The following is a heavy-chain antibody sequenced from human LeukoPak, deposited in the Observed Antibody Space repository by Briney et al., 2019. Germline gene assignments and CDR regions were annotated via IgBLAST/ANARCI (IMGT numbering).Heavy chain of an antibody. CDR3: AKIPGSSWYDCPIDY. D-gene: IGHD6-13*01. Sequence: GGSLRLSCAASGFTFSSYAMSWVRQPPRTGLEWVSAISGSGGSTYYADSVKGRFSIPRDNSKNTLYLQMNSMRAEDTAVYYCAKIPGSSWYDCPIDYWGQGTLVTVSS. V-gene: IGHV3-23*01. CDR1: GFTFSSYA. CDR2: ISGSGGST. J-gene: IGHJ4*02.